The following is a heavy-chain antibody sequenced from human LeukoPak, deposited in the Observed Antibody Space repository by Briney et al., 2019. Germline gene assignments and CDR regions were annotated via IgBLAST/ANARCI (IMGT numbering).Heavy chain of an antibody. J-gene: IGHJ4*02. CDR1: GASLSNYY. Sequence: SQTLSLTCTVSGASLSNYYWNWFRQPAGKGLEWIGRIYSSGSTNYNPSLESRVTMSVDTSKNQFSLKLNSVTAADTAVYYCARGGWRPQYWGQGTLVTVSS. CDR2: IYSSGST. CDR3: ARGGWRPQY. V-gene: IGHV4-4*07. D-gene: IGHD3-16*01.